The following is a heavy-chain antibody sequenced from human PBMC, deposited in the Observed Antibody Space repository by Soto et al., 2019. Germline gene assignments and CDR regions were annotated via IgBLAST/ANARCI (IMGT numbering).Heavy chain of an antibody. J-gene: IGHJ4*02. D-gene: IGHD3-10*01. V-gene: IGHV4-59*08. CDR3: GSRNYYGSGSYHYYFDY. CDR1: GGSFTNYY. Sequence: SETLSLTCTVSGGSFTNYYWSWIRQPPGRGLEWIGYIYNTGSTNYNPSLKSRVTISVDTSKNQFSLKLSSVTAADTAVYYCGSRNYYGSGSYHYYFDYWGQGTLVTVSS. CDR2: IYNTGST.